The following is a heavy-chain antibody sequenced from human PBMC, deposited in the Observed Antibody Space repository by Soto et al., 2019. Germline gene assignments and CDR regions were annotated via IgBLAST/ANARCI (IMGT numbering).Heavy chain of an antibody. V-gene: IGHV3-30*18. CDR1: GFTFSSYG. D-gene: IGHD1-26*01. J-gene: IGHJ6*02. CDR2: ISYDGSNK. Sequence: GGSLRLSCAASGFTFSSYGMHWVRQAPGKGLEWVAVISYDGSNKYYADSVKGRFTISRDNSKNTLYLQMNSLRAEDTAVYYCAKDLDVGTTYYYYGMDVWGQGTTVTVSS. CDR3: AKDLDVGTTYYYYGMDV.